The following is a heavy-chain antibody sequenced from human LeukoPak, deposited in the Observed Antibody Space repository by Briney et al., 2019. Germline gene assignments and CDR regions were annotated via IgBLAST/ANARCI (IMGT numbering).Heavy chain of an antibody. CDR3: AKDSHRLWFGDGSEY. Sequence: GGSLRLSCAASGFTFSSYGMHWVRQAPGKGLEWVAFIRYDGSNKYYADSVKGRFTISRDNSKNTLYLQMNSLRAEDTAVYYCAKDSHRLWFGDGSEYRGQGTLVTVSS. J-gene: IGHJ4*02. CDR2: IRYDGSNK. CDR1: GFTFSSYG. D-gene: IGHD3-10*01. V-gene: IGHV3-30*02.